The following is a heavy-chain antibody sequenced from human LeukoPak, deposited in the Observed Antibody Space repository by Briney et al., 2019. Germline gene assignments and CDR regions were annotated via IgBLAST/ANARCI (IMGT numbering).Heavy chain of an antibody. CDR3: AKDIPSRTMIAVPEIAFDI. Sequence: HPGGSLRLSCAASGFTFSSYAMSWVRQAPGKGLEWVSAISGSGGSTYYADSVKGRFTISRDNSKNTLYLQMNSLRAEDTAVYYCAKDIPSRTMIAVPEIAFDIWGQGTMVTVSS. V-gene: IGHV3-23*01. D-gene: IGHD3-22*01. J-gene: IGHJ3*02. CDR1: GFTFSSYA. CDR2: ISGSGGST.